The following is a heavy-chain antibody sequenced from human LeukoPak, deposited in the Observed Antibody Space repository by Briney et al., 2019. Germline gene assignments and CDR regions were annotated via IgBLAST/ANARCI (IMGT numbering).Heavy chain of an antibody. Sequence: GGSLRLSCAASGFTFSNSVMSWVRQAPGKGLEWVSTINGDGTRTYYAVSSNGRFIISRDNSMNTPYLQMNGLRAEDTAVYYCARDQGGYSTDFDFWGQGTLVTVSS. J-gene: IGHJ4*02. CDR3: ARDQGGYSTDFDF. CDR2: INGDGTRT. CDR1: GFTFSNSV. V-gene: IGHV3-23*01. D-gene: IGHD5-12*01.